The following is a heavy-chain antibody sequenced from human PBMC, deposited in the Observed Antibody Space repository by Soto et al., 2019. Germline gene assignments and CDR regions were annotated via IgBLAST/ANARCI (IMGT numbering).Heavy chain of an antibody. CDR1: GGSISSGGYS. V-gene: IGHV4-30-2*01. D-gene: IGHD2-15*01. CDR2: IYLSGST. Sequence: QLQLQESGSGLVKPSQTLSLTCAVSGGSISSGGYSWSWIRQPPGKGLEWIGYIYLSGSTYYNPSLTRRVTISADTSKNHFSLMLSSVTAADTAVYYCARGQVVAAQLWGQGTLVTVSS. J-gene: IGHJ4*02. CDR3: ARGQVVAAQL.